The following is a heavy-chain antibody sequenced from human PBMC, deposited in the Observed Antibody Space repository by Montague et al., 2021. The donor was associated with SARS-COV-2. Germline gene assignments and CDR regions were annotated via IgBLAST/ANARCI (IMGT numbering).Heavy chain of an antibody. D-gene: IGHD5-12*01. CDR1: GFDFSNFA. CDR3: AKDMDYRGDDGVFDY. Sequence: SLRLSCAASGFDFSNFAMGWVRQAPGQGLEGVSIIYSGGSPTYYSASVKGRFTVSRDNSKNIVFLHMNSLSADDTAVYFCAKDMDYRGDDGVFDYWGQGTLVTVSS. J-gene: IGHJ4*02. CDR2: IYSGGSPT. V-gene: IGHV3-23*03.